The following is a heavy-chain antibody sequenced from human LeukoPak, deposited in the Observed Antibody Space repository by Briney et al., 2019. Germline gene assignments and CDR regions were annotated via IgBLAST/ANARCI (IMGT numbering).Heavy chain of an antibody. CDR1: GGSISSYY. J-gene: IGHJ6*03. D-gene: IGHD5-18*01. V-gene: IGHV4-59*01. Sequence: SETLSLTCTVAGGSISSYYWSWVRQPPGKGLEWIGYIYYSGSTNYNPSLKSRVTISVDTSKNQFSLKLSSVTAADTAVYYCARSLISGYRYYYYYMDVWGKGTTVTVSS. CDR2: IYYSGST. CDR3: ARSLISGYRYYYYYMDV.